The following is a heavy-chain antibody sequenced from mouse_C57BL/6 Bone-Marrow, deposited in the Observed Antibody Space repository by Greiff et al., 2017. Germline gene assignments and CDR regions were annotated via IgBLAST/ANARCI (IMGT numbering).Heavy chain of an antibody. CDR3: ARTTTVGAGDY. V-gene: IGHV1-69*01. D-gene: IGHD1-1*01. CDR2: IDPSASYT. CDR1: GYTFTSYW. J-gene: IGHJ2*01. Sequence: QFQLQHPEAELVMPGASVKLSCKASGYTFTSYWMHWVKQRPGQGLEWIGEIDPSASYTNYNQKFKGKSTLTVEKSSSTAYMQLSSLTSEDSAVYYCARTTTVGAGDYWGQGTTLTVSS.